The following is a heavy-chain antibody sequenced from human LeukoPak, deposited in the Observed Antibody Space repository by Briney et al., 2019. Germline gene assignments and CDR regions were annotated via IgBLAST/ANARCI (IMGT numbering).Heavy chain of an antibody. CDR2: ISSSSSYI. CDR3: ARSSDAFDI. V-gene: IGHV3-21*04. CDR1: GFTFSSYS. Sequence: GGSLRLSCAVSGFTFSSYSINWVRQAPGKGLEWVSSISSSSSYIYYADSVKGRFTISRDNSKNTLYLQMNSLRAEDTAVYYCARSSDAFDIWGQGTMVTVSS. J-gene: IGHJ3*02.